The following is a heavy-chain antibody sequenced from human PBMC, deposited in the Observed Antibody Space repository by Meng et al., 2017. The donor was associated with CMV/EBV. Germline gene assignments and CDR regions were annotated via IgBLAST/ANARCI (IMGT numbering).Heavy chain of an antibody. J-gene: IGHJ4*02. Sequence: GESLKISCAGSGFTFSTYEMNWVRQAPGKGLEWLSYISSSGSTIYCADSVKGRFTISRDNAKNSLYLQMNSLRADDTAVYYCARTGGISMIVGGGDYWGQGTLVTVSS. CDR3: ARTGGISMIVGGGDY. V-gene: IGHV3-48*03. CDR1: GFTFSTYE. D-gene: IGHD3-22*01. CDR2: ISSSGSTI.